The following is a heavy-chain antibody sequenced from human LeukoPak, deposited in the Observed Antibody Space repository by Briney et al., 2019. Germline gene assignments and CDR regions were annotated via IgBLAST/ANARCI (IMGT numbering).Heavy chain of an antibody. D-gene: IGHD2-2*01. CDR3: ARDVVVPAVDWRRFDP. CDR1: GFTFSSYA. J-gene: IGHJ5*02. V-gene: IGHV3-23*01. Sequence: GGSLRLSCAASGFTFSSYAMSWVRQAPGKGLEWVSAISGSGGSTYYADSVKGRFTISRDNSKNTLYLQMNSLRAEDTAVYYCARDVVVPAVDWRRFDPWGQGTLVTVSS. CDR2: ISGSGGST.